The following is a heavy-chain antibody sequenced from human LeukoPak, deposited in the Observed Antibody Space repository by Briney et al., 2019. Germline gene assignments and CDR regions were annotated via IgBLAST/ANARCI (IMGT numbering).Heavy chain of an antibody. CDR3: AKGTWT. V-gene: IGHV3-23*01. D-gene: IGHD3/OR15-3a*01. Sequence: GGSLRLSCAASGFTFTNYAMNWVRQAPGKGLEWVSNVDYDGDNTYYADSVKGRFVMSRDNSKNTLYLQMNSLRAEDTAIYYCAKGTWTRGQGTLVTVSS. CDR1: GFTFTNYA. CDR2: VDYDGDNT. J-gene: IGHJ1*01.